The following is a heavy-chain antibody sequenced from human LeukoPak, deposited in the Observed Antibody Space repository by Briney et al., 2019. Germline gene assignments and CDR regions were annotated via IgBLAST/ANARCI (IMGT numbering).Heavy chain of an antibody. CDR1: GFTFSDYA. Sequence: GRSLRLSCSASGFTFSDYAMSWVRQAPGKGLEWVGFIRSKAYGGTTEYAASVKGRFTITRDDLTSIAYLQMRSLRTEDTAMYFCTRGPIRLWLYSGMDVWGQGTTVIVSS. D-gene: IGHD5-18*01. J-gene: IGHJ6*02. V-gene: IGHV3-49*04. CDR3: TRGPIRLWLYSGMDV. CDR2: IRSKAYGGTT.